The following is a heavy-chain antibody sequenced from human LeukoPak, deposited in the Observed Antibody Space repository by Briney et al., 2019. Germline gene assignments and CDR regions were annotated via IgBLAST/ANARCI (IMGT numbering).Heavy chain of an antibody. CDR3: AKMDSSGYREGGEGGDDY. D-gene: IGHD3-22*01. J-gene: IGHJ4*02. CDR1: GFTFDDYT. V-gene: IGHV3-43*01. Sequence: GGSLRLSCAASGFTFDDYTMHWVRQAPGKGLEWVSLISWDGGSTYYADSVKGRFTISRDNSKNSLYLQMNSLRTEDTALYYCAKMDSSGYREGGEGGDDYWGQGTLVTVSS. CDR2: ISWDGGST.